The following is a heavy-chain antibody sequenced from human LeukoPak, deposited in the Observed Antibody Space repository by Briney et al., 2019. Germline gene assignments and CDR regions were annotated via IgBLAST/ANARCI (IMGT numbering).Heavy chain of an antibody. CDR3: TPRLGFDP. CDR1: GYTFTSSE. Sequence: ASVKVSCKASGYTFTSSEINWVRQATGQGLEWMGWMNPNSGNTGYAQKFQGRVTMTRNISISTAYMELSSLRSEGTAVYYCTPRLGFDPWGQGTLVTVSS. J-gene: IGHJ5*02. V-gene: IGHV1-8*01. D-gene: IGHD3-9*01. CDR2: MNPNSGNT.